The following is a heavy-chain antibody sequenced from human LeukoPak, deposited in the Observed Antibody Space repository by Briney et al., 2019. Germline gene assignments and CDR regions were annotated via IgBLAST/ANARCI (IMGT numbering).Heavy chain of an antibody. CDR1: GFTFRNCG. CDR2: ISGSDDGT. J-gene: IGHJ4*02. Sequence: GGSQRLSCVASGFTFRNCGMTWVRQAPGKGLEWVSTISGSDDGTYYADSVRGRFTISRDNSKNTLYLQMKALRDEDTATYYCAKRGPIYSSTPGNYFDYWGQGTLVTVSS. V-gene: IGHV3-23*01. D-gene: IGHD3-10*01. CDR3: AKRGPIYSSTPGNYFDY.